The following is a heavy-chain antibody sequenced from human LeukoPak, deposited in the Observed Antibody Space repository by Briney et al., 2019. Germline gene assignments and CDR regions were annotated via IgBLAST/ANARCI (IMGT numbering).Heavy chain of an antibody. CDR3: ARRAVAPDAFDI. D-gene: IGHD6-19*01. J-gene: IGHJ3*02. CDR2: INHSGST. CDR1: GGSFSGYY. Sequence: PSETLSLTCAVYGGSFSGYYWSWIRQPPGKGLEWIGEINHSGSTNYNPSLKSRVTISVDTSKNQFSLKLSSVTAADTAVYYCARRAVAPDAFDIWGQGTMVTVSS. V-gene: IGHV4-34*01.